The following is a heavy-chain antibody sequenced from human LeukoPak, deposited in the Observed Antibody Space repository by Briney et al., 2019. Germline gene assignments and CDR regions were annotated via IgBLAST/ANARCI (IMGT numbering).Heavy chain of an antibody. CDR2: ISSDGGST. CDR1: GFTFSSYA. J-gene: IGHJ4*02. D-gene: IGHD3-10*01. CDR3: ARSPMVRGVIIYYFDY. Sequence: GGSLRLSCAASGFTFSSYAMHWVRQAPGKGLEYVSAISSDGGSTYYADSVKGRFTTSRDNSKNTLYLQMGSLRAEDMAVYYCARSPMVRGVIIYYFDYWGQGTLVTVSS. V-gene: IGHV3-64*02.